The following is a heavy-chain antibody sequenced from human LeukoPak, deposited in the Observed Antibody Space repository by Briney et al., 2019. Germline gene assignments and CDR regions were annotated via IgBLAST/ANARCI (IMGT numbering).Heavy chain of an antibody. Sequence: GGSLRLSCAASGFTVSSNYMKWVRQAPGKGLEWVANIKQDGNEKYYADSVKGRFTISRDNGKNSLDLQMNSLRADDTAVYYCARDTLGEGEDANYAVYYFDYWGQGTVVTVSS. D-gene: IGHD4/OR15-4a*01. V-gene: IGHV3-7*01. CDR3: ARDTLGEGEDANYAVYYFDY. CDR1: GFTVSSNY. J-gene: IGHJ4*02. CDR2: IKQDGNEK.